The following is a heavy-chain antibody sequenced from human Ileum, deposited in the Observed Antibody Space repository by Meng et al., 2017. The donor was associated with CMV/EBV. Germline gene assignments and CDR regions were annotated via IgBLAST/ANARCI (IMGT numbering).Heavy chain of an antibody. Sequence: GGSLRLSCAASGFTFSDYWMSWVRQAPGKGLEWVANIKEDGNEKSYVDSVEGRFTISRDNAKNSLYLQMNSLRVEDTAVYYCARVGDYSLKDWGQGTLVTVSS. CDR2: IKEDGNEK. CDR1: GFTFSDYW. CDR3: ARVGDYSLKD. D-gene: IGHD2-15*01. J-gene: IGHJ4*02. V-gene: IGHV3-7*01.